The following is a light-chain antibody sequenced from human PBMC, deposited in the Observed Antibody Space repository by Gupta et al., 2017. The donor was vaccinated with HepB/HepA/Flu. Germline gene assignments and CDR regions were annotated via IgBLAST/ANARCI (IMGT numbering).Light chain of an antibody. J-gene: IGLJ2*01. Sequence: SYVLTQPPSMSVAPGKTARITCGGNNIGSKTVHWYQQKPGQAPVVVVYDDSDRPSGIPERFSGSNSGNTATLTISRVEAGDEADYYCQVWDSSDDHVVIGGGTKVTVL. CDR3: QVWDSSDDHVV. CDR2: DDS. CDR1: NIGSKT. V-gene: IGLV3-21*03.